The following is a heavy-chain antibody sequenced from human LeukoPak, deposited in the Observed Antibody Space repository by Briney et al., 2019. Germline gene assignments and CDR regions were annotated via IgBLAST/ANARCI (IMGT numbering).Heavy chain of an antibody. CDR3: ATDPWDYDSSGYEFDY. V-gene: IGHV1-24*01. J-gene: IGHJ4*02. CDR1: GYTLTELS. CDR2: FDPEDGET. Sequence: ASVKVSCKVSGYTLTELSMHWVRQAPGKGLEWIGGFDPEDGETIYAQKFQGRVTMTEDTSTDTAYMELSSLRSEDTAVYYCATDPWDYDSSGYEFDYWGQGTLVTVSS. D-gene: IGHD3-22*01.